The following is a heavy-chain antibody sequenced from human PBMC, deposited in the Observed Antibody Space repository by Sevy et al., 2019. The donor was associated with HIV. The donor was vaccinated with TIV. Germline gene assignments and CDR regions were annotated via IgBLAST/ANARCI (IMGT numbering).Heavy chain of an antibody. Sequence: GGSLRLSCAASGITLSSYAMSWVRQAPGKGLEWVSAISSSGGSTYYADSVKGRFTISRDNSRNTLYLQMNSLRAEDTALYYCVRAIAADGSFWGQGTLVTVSS. V-gene: IGHV3-23*01. CDR1: GITLSSYA. CDR3: VRAIAADGSF. J-gene: IGHJ4*02. D-gene: IGHD6-13*01. CDR2: ISSSGGST.